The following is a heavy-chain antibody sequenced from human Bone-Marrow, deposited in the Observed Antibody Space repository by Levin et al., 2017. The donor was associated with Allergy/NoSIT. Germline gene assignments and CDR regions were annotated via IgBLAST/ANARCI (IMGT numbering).Heavy chain of an antibody. CDR3: AMTNLNDFNFYGSGSPVDY. J-gene: IGHJ4*02. Sequence: LRLSCTVSGGSIISGGYYWSWIRQFPGTGLEWIGYIFYSGNTYYSPSFKSRVTISVDTSKNQFSLNLNSVTAADTAVSFFAMTNLNDFNFYGSGSPVDYWGQGTLVTVAS. V-gene: IGHV4-31*03. CDR2: IFYSGNT. CDR1: GGSIISGGYY. D-gene: IGHD3-10*01.